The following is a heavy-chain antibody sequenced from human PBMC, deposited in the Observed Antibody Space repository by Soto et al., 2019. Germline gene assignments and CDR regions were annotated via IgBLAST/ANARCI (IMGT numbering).Heavy chain of an antibody. D-gene: IGHD3-9*01. J-gene: IGHJ6*01. CDR2: IKSKTDGGTT. Sequence: VGSLRLSCASSVFTFSNAWMSCVRHAPGKGLEWVGRIKSKTDGGTTDYAAPVKGRFTISRDDSKNTLYLQMNSLKTEDTAVYYCTTAYDILTHPGMEVWGQGTTVNVSS. CDR1: VFTFSNAW. V-gene: IGHV3-15*01. CDR3: TTAYDILTHPGMEV.